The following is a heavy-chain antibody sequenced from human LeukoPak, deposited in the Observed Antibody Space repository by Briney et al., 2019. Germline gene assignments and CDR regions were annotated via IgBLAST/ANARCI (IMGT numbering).Heavy chain of an antibody. CDR3: ASDTTYCSGGSCYHPGYYCYGMDV. CDR2: INPNSGGT. CDR1: GYTFTGYY. Sequence: GASVEVSCKASGYTFTGYYMHWVRQAPGQGLEWMGRINPNSGGTNYAQKFQGRVTMTRDTSISTAYMELSRLRSDDTAVYYCASDTTYCSGGSCYHPGYYCYGMDVWGQGTTVTVSS. J-gene: IGHJ6*02. D-gene: IGHD2-15*01. V-gene: IGHV1-2*06.